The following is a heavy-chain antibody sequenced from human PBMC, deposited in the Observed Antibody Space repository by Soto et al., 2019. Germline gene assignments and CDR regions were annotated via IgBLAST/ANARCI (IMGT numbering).Heavy chain of an antibody. V-gene: IGHV3-21*01. CDR2: ISGSSTYI. J-gene: IGHJ4*02. CDR1: EFTFSSYS. Sequence: SLRLSCAASEFTFSSYSLNWVRQAPGKGLEWVSFISGSSTYIYYAESVKGRFTISRDNAKNLLFLQMSSLRAEDTALYYCARGAGYCSGGTCYQYFDYSGQGTLVTVSS. D-gene: IGHD2-15*01. CDR3: ARGAGYCSGGTCYQYFDY.